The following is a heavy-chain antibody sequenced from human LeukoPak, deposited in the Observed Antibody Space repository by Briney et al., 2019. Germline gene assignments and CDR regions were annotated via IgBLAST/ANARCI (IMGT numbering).Heavy chain of an antibody. D-gene: IGHD3-10*01. J-gene: IGHJ5*02. V-gene: IGHV4-34*01. CDR3: ARHGSVRSPLGP. Sequence: KPSETLSLTCAVYGGSFSGYYWSWIRQPPGKGLEWIGEINHSGSTNYNPSLKSRVTISVDTSKKQFSLKLSSVTAADTAVYYCARHGSVRSPLGPWGQGTLVTVSS. CDR2: INHSGST. CDR1: GGSFSGYY.